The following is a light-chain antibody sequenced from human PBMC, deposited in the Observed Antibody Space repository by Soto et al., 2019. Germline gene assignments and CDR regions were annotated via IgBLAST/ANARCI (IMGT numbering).Light chain of an antibody. CDR1: QSISTY. J-gene: IGKJ1*01. CDR3: QQYNNWPWT. Sequence: IQMTQSPSSLSASVGNRVTITCRASQSISTYLNWYQKKPGTAPKLLIYDVSSLQGGVPSRFSGSGSGTEFTLTISSLQSEDFAVYYCQQYNNWPWTFGQGTKVDIK. V-gene: IGKV1D-13*01. CDR2: DVS.